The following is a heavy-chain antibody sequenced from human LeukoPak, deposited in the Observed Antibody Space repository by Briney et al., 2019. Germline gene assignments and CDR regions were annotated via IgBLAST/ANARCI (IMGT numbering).Heavy chain of an antibody. CDR3: ASTVVYYMDV. CDR2: INSDGSST. Sequence: PGGSLRLSCATSGVTFSSYWMHWVRQAPGKGLVWVSRINSDGSSTSYADSVKGRFTISRDNAKNTLYLQMNSLRAEDTAVYYCASTVVYYMDVWGKGTTVTISS. V-gene: IGHV3-74*01. CDR1: GVTFSSYW. J-gene: IGHJ6*03. D-gene: IGHD4-23*01.